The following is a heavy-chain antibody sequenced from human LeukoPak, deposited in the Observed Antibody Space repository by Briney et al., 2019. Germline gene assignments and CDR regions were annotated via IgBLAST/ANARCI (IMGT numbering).Heavy chain of an antibody. CDR3: ARHRTERLLQNSDY. J-gene: IGHJ4*02. V-gene: IGHV4-39*01. D-gene: IGHD5-24*01. Sequence: SESLSLTCTVSGCSISSSSYYWGWIRQPPGKGLEWIGSIYYSGSTYYNPSLKSRVTISVDSSKNQFSLKLSSVTAADTAVYYCARHRTERLLQNSDYWGQGTLVTVSS. CDR2: IYYSGST. CDR1: GCSISSSSYY.